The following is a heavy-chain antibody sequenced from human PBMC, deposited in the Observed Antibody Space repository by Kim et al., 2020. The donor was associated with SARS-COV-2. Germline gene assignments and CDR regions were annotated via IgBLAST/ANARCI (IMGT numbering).Heavy chain of an antibody. CDR2: IYYSGST. CDR3: ARGILGFCSSSSCPEGAF. CDR1: GGSISNYY. Sequence: SETLSLTCTVSGGSISNYYWSWIRQPPGKGLEWIGYIYYSGSTNYNPSLQSRVTMSVNTSKIQFSLKLRSVTAADTAVYYCARGILGFCSSSSCPEGAF. V-gene: IGHV4-59*01. J-gene: IGHJ3*01. D-gene: IGHD2-2*01.